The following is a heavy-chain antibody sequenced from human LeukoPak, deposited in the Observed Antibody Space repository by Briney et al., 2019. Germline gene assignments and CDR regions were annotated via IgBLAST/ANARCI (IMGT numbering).Heavy chain of an antibody. Sequence: SETLSLTCAVYGGSFSGYYWSWIRQPPGKGLEWIGEINHSGSTNYNPSLKSRVTISVDTSKNQFSLKLSSVTAADTAVYYCARFRRGGSYLYYFDYWGQGTLVTVSS. V-gene: IGHV4-34*01. J-gene: IGHJ4*02. D-gene: IGHD1-26*01. CDR3: ARFRRGGSYLYYFDY. CDR1: GGSFSGYY. CDR2: INHSGST.